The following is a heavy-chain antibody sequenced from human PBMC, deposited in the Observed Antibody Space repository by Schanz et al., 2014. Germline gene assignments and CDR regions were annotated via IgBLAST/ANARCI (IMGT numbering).Heavy chain of an antibody. V-gene: IGHV3-33*03. CDR3: ARIGGSVFDY. CDR1: GFTFSSYG. CDR2: IWYDGSNK. J-gene: IGHJ4*02. D-gene: IGHD3-10*01. Sequence: QVQLVESGGGVVQPGRSLRLSCAASGFTFSSYGMHWVRQAPGKVLEWLAVIWYDGSNKYYADSVKGRFTISRDNSKSSLYLQITSLRAEDTAVYYCARIGGSVFDYWAQGTLVTVSS.